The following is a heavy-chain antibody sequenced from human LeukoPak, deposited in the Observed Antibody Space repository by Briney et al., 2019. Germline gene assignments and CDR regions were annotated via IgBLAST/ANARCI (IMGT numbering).Heavy chain of an antibody. J-gene: IGHJ4*02. Sequence: GGSLRLSCAASGFTFSSYAMSWVRQAPGKGLEWVSAISGSGGSTYYADSVKGRFTISRDNSKNTLYLQMNSLRAEDTAVYYCAKSHYDILTGYYNYWGRGTLVTVSS. D-gene: IGHD3-9*01. CDR1: GFTFSSYA. CDR2: ISGSGGST. CDR3: AKSHYDILTGYYNY. V-gene: IGHV3-23*01.